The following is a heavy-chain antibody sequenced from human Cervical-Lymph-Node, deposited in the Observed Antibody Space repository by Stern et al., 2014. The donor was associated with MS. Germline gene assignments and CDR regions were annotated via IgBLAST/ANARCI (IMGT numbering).Heavy chain of an antibody. CDR2: INPNSGGT. CDR3: ARERGRAGPAMADY. CDR1: GYTFAGNY. V-gene: IGHV1-2*06. J-gene: IGHJ4*02. Sequence: VQLEESGAKVKKPGASVKVSCKTSGYTFAGNYIHWVRQAPGQGLEWMGRINPNSGGTNYAQKFQGRVTMTRDTSITTASMELSRLRFDDTAIYYCARERGRAGPAMADYWGQGTLVTVSS. D-gene: IGHD5-18*01.